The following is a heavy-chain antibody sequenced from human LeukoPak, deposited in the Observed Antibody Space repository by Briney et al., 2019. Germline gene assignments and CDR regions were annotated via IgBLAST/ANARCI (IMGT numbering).Heavy chain of an antibody. CDR1: GGSISSYY. CDR2: IYYSGST. J-gene: IGHJ4*02. D-gene: IGHD6-13*01. CDR3: ARLTPSSSGSSFDY. Sequence: SETLSLTCTVSGGSISSYYWSWIRQPPGKGLEWIGYIYYSGSTNYNPSLKSRVTISVDTSKNQFSLKLSSVTAADTAVYYCARLTPSSSGSSFDYWGQGTLVTVSS. V-gene: IGHV4-59*08.